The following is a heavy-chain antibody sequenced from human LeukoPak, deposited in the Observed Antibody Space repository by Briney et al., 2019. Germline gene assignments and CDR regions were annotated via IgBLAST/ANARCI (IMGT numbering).Heavy chain of an antibody. J-gene: IGHJ5*02. Sequence: SETLSLTCAVYGGSFSGYYWRWIRQPPGKGLEWIGEINHSGSTNYNPSLKSRVTISVGTSKNQFSLKLSSVTAADTAVYYCGRGTYYKNWFDPWGQGTLVTVSS. CDR2: INHSGST. CDR3: GRGTYYKNWFDP. CDR1: GGSFSGYY. V-gene: IGHV4-34*01. D-gene: IGHD3-10*01.